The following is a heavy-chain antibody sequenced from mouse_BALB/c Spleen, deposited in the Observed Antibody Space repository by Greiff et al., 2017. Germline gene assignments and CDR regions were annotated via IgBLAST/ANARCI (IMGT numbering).Heavy chain of an antibody. D-gene: IGHD3-1*01. CDR2: IYPGSGNT. CDR3: ARSARATRDAMDY. V-gene: IGHV1-77*01. CDR1: GYTFTDYY. Sequence: VQLLQSGAELARPGASVKLSCKASGYTFTDYYIHWVKQRTGQGLAWIGEIYPGSGNTYYNEKFKGKATLTADKSSSTAYMQLSSLTSEDSAVYFCARSARATRDAMDYWGQGTSVTVSS. J-gene: IGHJ4*01.